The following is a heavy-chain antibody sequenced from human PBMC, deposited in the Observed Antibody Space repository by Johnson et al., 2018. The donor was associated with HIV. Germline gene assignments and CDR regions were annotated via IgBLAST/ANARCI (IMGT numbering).Heavy chain of an antibody. CDR3: ARDLVGVVAAAGPVGDASDI. D-gene: IGHD6-13*01. Sequence: QVQLVESGGGVVQPGRSLRLSCAASGFTFSSYAMHWVRQAPGKGLEWVAVISYDGSNKYYAGSVKGRFTISRDNSKNTLYLQMNSLRPEDTAVYYCARDLVGVVAAAGPVGDASDIWGQGTMVTVSS. CDR2: ISYDGSNK. V-gene: IGHV3-30*14. CDR1: GFTFSSYA. J-gene: IGHJ3*02.